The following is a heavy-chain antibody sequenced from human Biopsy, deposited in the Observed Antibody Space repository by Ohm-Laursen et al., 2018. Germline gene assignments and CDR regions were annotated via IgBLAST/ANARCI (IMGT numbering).Heavy chain of an antibody. CDR3: ARTPRNSFWSGSYKRGLWFDP. CDR2: VYNGGIT. CDR1: GGSIISYY. J-gene: IGHJ5*02. D-gene: IGHD3-3*01. Sequence: VTLSFTCSVSGGSIISYYWTWIRQPPGKGLEWIGYVYNGGITNYNPSLKSRVTISKDTSKNQFSLQVNSVTAADTAVYYCARTPRNSFWSGSYKRGLWFDPWGQGTLVIVSS. V-gene: IGHV4-59*01.